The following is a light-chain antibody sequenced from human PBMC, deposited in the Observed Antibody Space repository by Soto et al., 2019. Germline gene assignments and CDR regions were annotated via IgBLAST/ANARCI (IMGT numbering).Light chain of an antibody. J-gene: IGLJ1*01. CDR3: QSYDSGVTGSV. V-gene: IGLV1-40*01. Sequence: QSVLTQPPSVSGAPGQTVTISCTWSSSNIGAGFDVHWYQQVPGTAPKLVLYSNTARPSWVPDRFSGSRSGSSGSLAITGLQPEDEADYYCQSYDSGVTGSVFGTGTKLTVL. CDR1: SSNIGAGFD. CDR2: SNT.